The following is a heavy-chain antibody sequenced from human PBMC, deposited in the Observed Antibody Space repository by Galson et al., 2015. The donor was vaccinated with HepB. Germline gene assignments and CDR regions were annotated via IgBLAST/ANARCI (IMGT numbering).Heavy chain of an antibody. Sequence: SVKVSCKASGYTFTGYYMHWVRQAPGQGLEWMGWINPNSGGTNYAQKFQGRVTMTRDTSISTAYMELSRLRSDDTAVYYCARAPYSSSPNSGDAFDIWGQGTMVTVSS. CDR3: ARAPYSSSPNSGDAFDI. CDR2: INPNSGGT. CDR1: GYTFTGYY. J-gene: IGHJ3*02. V-gene: IGHV1-2*02. D-gene: IGHD6-13*01.